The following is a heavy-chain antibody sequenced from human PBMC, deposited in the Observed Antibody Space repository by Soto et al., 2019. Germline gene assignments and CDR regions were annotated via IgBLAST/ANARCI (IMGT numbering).Heavy chain of an antibody. CDR1: GASVAGGSYY. J-gene: IGHJ5*02. D-gene: IGHD5-12*01. CDR2: IPSRGRP. CDR3: ERDTYSGYDFGL. V-gene: IGHV4-30-4*01. Sequence: QVQLRESGPGLVKPSQTLSLTCSVSGASVAGGSYYWSWVRQPPGKGLEWIGYIPSRGRPFYNPSLTSRGSSSAETSKNQVALQLTSVTAADTAVYYCERDTYSGYDFGLWGQGTLVTVSS.